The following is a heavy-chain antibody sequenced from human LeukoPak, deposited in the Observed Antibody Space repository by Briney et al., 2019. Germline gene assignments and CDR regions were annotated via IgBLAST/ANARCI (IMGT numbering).Heavy chain of an antibody. Sequence: SETLSLTCTVSGYSISSGYYWGWIRQPPGKGLEWIGSIYHSGSTYYNPTLKSRVTISVDTSKNQFSLKLSSVTAADTAAYYCAREGGSYEGWFDPWGQGNLVTVSS. CDR3: AREGGSYEGWFDP. CDR1: GYSISSGYY. J-gene: IGHJ5*02. D-gene: IGHD2-15*01. V-gene: IGHV4-38-2*02. CDR2: IYHSGST.